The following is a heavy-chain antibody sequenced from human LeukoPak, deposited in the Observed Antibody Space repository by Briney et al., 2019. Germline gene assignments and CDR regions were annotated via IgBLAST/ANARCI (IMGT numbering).Heavy chain of an antibody. CDR3: ARVKGSGYRNSIDY. Sequence: GGSLRLSCAASGFTFDDYAMNWIRQAPGKGLEWVSGINWNGGSTYYRDSVKGRFTISRDNAKNSLYLQMNSLRAEDTALYYCARVKGSGYRNSIDYWGQGTLVTVSS. D-gene: IGHD3-3*01. CDR2: INWNGGST. V-gene: IGHV3-20*04. J-gene: IGHJ4*02. CDR1: GFTFDDYA.